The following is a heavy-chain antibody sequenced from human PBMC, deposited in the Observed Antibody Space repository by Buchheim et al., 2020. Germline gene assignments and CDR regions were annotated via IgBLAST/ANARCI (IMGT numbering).Heavy chain of an antibody. CDR3: ARVMGYCSSTSCYALPGWWFDP. Sequence: QVQLQESGPGLVKPSQTLSLTCTVSGGSISSGDYYWSWIRQPPGKVLEWIGYIYYSGSTYYNPSPTSRITIYVDTSKNQFSPKLRSVTAADTAVYYWARVMGYCSSTSCYALPGWWFDPWGQGTL. CDR2: IYYSGST. J-gene: IGHJ5*02. V-gene: IGHV4-30-4*01. CDR1: GGSISSGDYY. D-gene: IGHD2-2*01.